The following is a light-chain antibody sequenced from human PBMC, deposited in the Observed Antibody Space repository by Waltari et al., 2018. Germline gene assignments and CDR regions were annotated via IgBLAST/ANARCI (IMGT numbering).Light chain of an antibody. J-gene: IGLJ3*02. CDR2: RND. CDR3: ATWHDRMNGHWV. Sequence: QSVLTQSPSASGTPGQRVTISCSGSSSNIGDNVVNWYQQLPGKAPKLLIYRNDQRPSGVPDRFSASKSGTSAALAISGLQSEDEADYYCATWHDRMNGHWVFGGGTKVTVL. CDR1: SSNIGDNV. V-gene: IGLV1-44*01.